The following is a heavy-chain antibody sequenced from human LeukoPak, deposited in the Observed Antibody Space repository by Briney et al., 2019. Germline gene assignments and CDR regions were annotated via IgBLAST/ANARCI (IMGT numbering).Heavy chain of an antibody. D-gene: IGHD6-13*01. V-gene: IGHV1-2*02. Sequence: ASVKVSCKASGYTFAGYYMHWVRQAPGQGLEWMGWINPNSGGTNYAQKFQGRFTMTRDTSISTAYMELSRLRSDDTAVYYCASYSSSWYPYYYYYYGMDVWGQGTTVTVSS. CDR3: ASYSSSWYPYYYYYYGMDV. CDR2: INPNSGGT. J-gene: IGHJ6*02. CDR1: GYTFAGYY.